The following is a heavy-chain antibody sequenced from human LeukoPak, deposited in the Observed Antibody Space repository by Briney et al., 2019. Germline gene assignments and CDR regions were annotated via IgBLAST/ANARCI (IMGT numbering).Heavy chain of an antibody. CDR3: ASYSSGWYSFYYYMDV. J-gene: IGHJ6*03. D-gene: IGHD6-19*01. Sequence: PSETLSLTCAVYGGSFSGYYWSWIRQPPGKGLEWIGEINHSGSTNYNPSLKSRVTISVDTSKNQFSLKLSSVTAADTAVYYCASYSSGWYSFYYYMDVWGKGTAVTGSS. V-gene: IGHV4-34*01. CDR2: INHSGST. CDR1: GGSFSGYY.